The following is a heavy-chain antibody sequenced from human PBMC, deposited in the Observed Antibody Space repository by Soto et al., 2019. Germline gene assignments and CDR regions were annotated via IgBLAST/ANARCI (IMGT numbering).Heavy chain of an antibody. Sequence: QVQVEQSGAEVKKPGSSVKVSCKASGGTFSTAAISWVRQDPEQGLEWMGGIMPIFRTADYAQKFQGRVTITADDSTSTAYFELRSLSSEDTAIYYCARDQDRPQLGGNYYYIMDVWGQGTTVTVSS. D-gene: IGHD3-3*02. J-gene: IGHJ6*02. CDR1: GGTFSTAA. CDR2: IMPIFRTA. CDR3: ARDQDRPQLGGNYYYIMDV. V-gene: IGHV1-69*12.